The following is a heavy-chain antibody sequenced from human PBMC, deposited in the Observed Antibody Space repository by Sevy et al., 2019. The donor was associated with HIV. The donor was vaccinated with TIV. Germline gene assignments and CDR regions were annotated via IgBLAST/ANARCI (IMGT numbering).Heavy chain of an antibody. J-gene: IGHJ6*03. CDR1: GFTFSNAW. Sequence: GGSLRLSCAASGFTFSNAWMSWVRQAPGKGLEWVGRIKSKTDGGTTDYAAPVKGRFTISRDDSKNTMYLQMNSLKTEDTALNYCTKTRFTVVVPAANDYYMDVWGQGTMVTVSS. D-gene: IGHD2-2*01. CDR3: TKTRFTVVVPAANDYYMDV. V-gene: IGHV3-15*01. CDR2: IKSKTDGGTT.